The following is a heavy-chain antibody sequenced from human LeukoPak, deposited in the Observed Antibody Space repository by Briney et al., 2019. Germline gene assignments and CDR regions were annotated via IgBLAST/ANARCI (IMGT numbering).Heavy chain of an antibody. CDR1: GGSISSYY. CDR3: ASGAPGSLDYYMDV. CDR2: IYYSGST. J-gene: IGHJ6*03. V-gene: IGHV4-59*01. Sequence: TSETLSPTCTVSGGSISSYYWSWIRQPPGKGLEWIGYIYYSGSTNYNPSLKSRVTISVDTSKNQFSLKLSSVTAADTAVYYCASGAPGSLDYYMDVWGKGTTVTVSS. D-gene: IGHD3-16*01.